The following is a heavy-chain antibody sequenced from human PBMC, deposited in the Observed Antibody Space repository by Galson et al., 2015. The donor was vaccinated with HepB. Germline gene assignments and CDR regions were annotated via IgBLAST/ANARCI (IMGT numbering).Heavy chain of an antibody. Sequence: GWIRQPPGRGLEWIGSIYYSGSTFYNPSLTSRVTMSVDTSKNQFSLQLSSVTAADTAVYYCALSIAARPGPWRTMDVWGQGTTGSVSS. CDR3: ALSIAARPGPWRTMDV. V-gene: IGHV4-39*01. CDR2: IYYSGST. J-gene: IGHJ6*02. D-gene: IGHD6-6*01.